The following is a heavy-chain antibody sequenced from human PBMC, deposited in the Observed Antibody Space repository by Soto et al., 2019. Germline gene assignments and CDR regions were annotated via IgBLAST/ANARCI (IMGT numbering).Heavy chain of an antibody. D-gene: IGHD2-15*01. CDR2: ISGTGNNT. CDR3: AKGPICSGGSCYPNWFDP. Sequence: AGSLILSCVASGFTFSTSAMNWVRQAPGKGLEWVSAISGTGNNTYYVDSVRGRFSISRENSKNALFLQMSSLRAEDTAVYYCAKGPICSGGSCYPNWFDPWGQGTLVTVSS. V-gene: IGHV3-23*01. J-gene: IGHJ5*02. CDR1: GFTFSTSA.